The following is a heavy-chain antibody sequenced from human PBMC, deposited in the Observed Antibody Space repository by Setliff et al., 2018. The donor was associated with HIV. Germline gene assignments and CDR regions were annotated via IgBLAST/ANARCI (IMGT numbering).Heavy chain of an antibody. CDR1: GFTFSNAW. Sequence: PGGSLRLSCAASGFTFSNAWMSWVRQAPGKGLEWVGRIKSKTDGGTTDYAAPVKGRFTISRDDPKNTLYLQMNSLITEDTALYYCTTAVAQNWYGSGNENYWGQGTLVTVSS. CDR3: TTAVAQNWYGSGNENY. V-gene: IGHV3-15*01. D-gene: IGHD3-10*01. J-gene: IGHJ4*02. CDR2: IKSKTDGGTT.